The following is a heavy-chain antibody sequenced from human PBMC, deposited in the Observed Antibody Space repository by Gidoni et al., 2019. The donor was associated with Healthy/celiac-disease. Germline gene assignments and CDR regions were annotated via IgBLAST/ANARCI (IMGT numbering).Heavy chain of an antibody. CDR1: GFTFSSYA. Sequence: EVQLLESGGGLVQPGGSLRLSCAASGFTFSSYAMSWVRQAQGKGLEWVSAISGSGGSTDYADSVKGRFTISRDNSKNTLYLQMNSLRAEDTAVYYCAKDLVLGYCSSTSCYLGAFDIWGQGTMVTVSS. V-gene: IGHV3-23*01. D-gene: IGHD2-2*01. CDR3: AKDLVLGYCSSTSCYLGAFDI. CDR2: ISGSGGST. J-gene: IGHJ3*02.